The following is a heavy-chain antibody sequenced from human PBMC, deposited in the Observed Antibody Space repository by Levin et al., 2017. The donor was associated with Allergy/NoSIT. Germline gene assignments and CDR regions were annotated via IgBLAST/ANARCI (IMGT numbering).Heavy chain of an antibody. D-gene: IGHD3-10*01. V-gene: IGHV3-23*01. Sequence: GESLKISCAASGFTFSSYAMSWVRQAPGKGPEWISGVRDSGSTTYYADSVKGRFTISRDNSNNALYLQMDSLRAEDTAIYYCAKGVYGSGSCSLDYWGRGTLVTVSS. CDR1: GFTFSSYA. CDR2: VRDSGSTT. J-gene: IGHJ4*02. CDR3: AKGVYGSGSCSLDY.